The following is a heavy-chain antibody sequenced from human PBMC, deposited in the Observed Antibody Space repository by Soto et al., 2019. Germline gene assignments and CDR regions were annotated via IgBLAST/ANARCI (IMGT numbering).Heavy chain of an antibody. J-gene: IGHJ4*02. CDR2: INPSDSYT. Sequence: PGESLKISCKASGYIFISYWISWVRQMPGKGLEWMGRINPSDSYTDYSPSFQGHVTISADKSITTAYLYWSSLKASDTAMYYCERFYDFGVHCGQGYLVTVSS. V-gene: IGHV5-10-1*01. D-gene: IGHD4-17*01. CDR1: GYIFISYW. CDR3: ERFYDFGVH.